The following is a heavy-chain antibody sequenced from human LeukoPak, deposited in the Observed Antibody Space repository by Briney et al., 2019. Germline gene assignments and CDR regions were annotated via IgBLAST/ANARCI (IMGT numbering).Heavy chain of an antibody. D-gene: IGHD3-10*01. V-gene: IGHV4-59*01. J-gene: IGHJ4*02. Sequence: SETLSLTCTVSGGSFEHYFWSWIRQPPGKGLEWIGYVYYSGSTDYSPSLKSRLNISADTSKNQFSLKLSSVTAADTAVYYCASHRRSHGSEYWGQGTLVTVSS. CDR3: ASHRRSHGSEY. CDR1: GGSFEHYF. CDR2: VYYSGST.